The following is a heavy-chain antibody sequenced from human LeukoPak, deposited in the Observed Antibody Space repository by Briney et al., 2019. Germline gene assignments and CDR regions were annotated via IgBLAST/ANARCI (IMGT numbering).Heavy chain of an antibody. Sequence: GGSLRLSCAASGLTFSSYGMHWVRQAPGKGLEWVAVIWYDGSNKYYADSVKGRFTISRDNSKNTLYLQMNSLRAEDTAVYYCARDYYDSSGYQCFDYWGQGTLVTVSS. CDR3: ARDYYDSSGYQCFDY. V-gene: IGHV3-33*01. J-gene: IGHJ4*02. CDR2: IWYDGSNK. D-gene: IGHD3-22*01. CDR1: GLTFSSYG.